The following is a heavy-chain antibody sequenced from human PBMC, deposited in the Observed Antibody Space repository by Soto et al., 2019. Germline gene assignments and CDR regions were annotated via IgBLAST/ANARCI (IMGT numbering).Heavy chain of an antibody. CDR1: GGSISSSNW. D-gene: IGHD3-10*01. CDR3: ARESRDYYGSGRYYMRVWFDP. Sequence: SETLSLTCAVSGGSISSSNWWSWVRQPPGKGLEWIGEIYHSGSTNYNPSLKSRVTISVDKSKNQFSLKLSSVTAADTAVYYCARESRDYYGSGRYYMRVWFDPWGQGTLVTVS. J-gene: IGHJ5*02. V-gene: IGHV4-4*02. CDR2: IYHSGST.